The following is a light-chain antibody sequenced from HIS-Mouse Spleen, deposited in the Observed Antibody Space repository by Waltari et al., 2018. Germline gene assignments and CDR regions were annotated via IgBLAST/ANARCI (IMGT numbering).Light chain of an antibody. CDR1: QGISSY. J-gene: IGKJ1*01. V-gene: IGKV1-9*01. Sequence: DIQLTQSPSFLSASVGARVTITCRASQGISSYLAWYQQKPGKAPKLLLYAASTLQSGVPSRFSGSGSGTEFTLTISSLQPEDFATYYCQQLNSYPPTFGQGTKVEIK. CDR3: QQLNSYPPT. CDR2: AAS.